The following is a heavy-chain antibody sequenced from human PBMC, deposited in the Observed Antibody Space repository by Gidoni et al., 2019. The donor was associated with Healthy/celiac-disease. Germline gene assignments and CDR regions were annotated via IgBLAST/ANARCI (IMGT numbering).Heavy chain of an antibody. Sequence: QVQLQESGPGLVKPSQPLSLTCPVSGGPIRSGGYYWSWIRQHPGKGLEWIGYIYYSGSTYYNPSRKSRDTIAVDTSKNQFSLKLSSVTAADTAVYYCARDNRGYSGYDGMDVWGQGTTVTVSS. CDR3: ARDNRGYSGYDGMDV. V-gene: IGHV4-31*03. CDR1: GGPIRSGGYY. J-gene: IGHJ6*02. D-gene: IGHD5-12*01. CDR2: IYYSGST.